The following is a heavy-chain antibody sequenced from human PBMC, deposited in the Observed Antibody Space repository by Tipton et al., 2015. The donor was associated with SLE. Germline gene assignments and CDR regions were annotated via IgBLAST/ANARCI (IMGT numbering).Heavy chain of an antibody. CDR3: ARGDSAYDLPDY. D-gene: IGHD5-12*01. J-gene: IGHJ4*02. CDR1: GDSISSSSYF. Sequence: TLSLTCTVSGDSISSSSYFWGWIRQPPGKGLEWIGYIHHNGFTYNTPSLKSRVTISIDTSRNQLSLKLNSVTAADTAVYYCARGDSAYDLPDYWGQGTLVTVSS. CDR2: IHHNGFT. V-gene: IGHV4-39*07.